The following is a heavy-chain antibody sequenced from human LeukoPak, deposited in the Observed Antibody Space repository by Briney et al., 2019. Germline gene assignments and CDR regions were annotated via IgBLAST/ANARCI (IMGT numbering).Heavy chain of an antibody. D-gene: IGHD2-2*01. CDR1: GFTFSNAW. V-gene: IGHV3-15*01. CDR3: TTQYCSSTSCYRA. CDR2: IKSKTDGGTT. Sequence: GGSLRLSCAASGFTFSNAWMSWVRQALGKGLEWVGRIKSKTDGGTTDYAAPVKGRFTISRDDSKNTLYLQMNSLKTEDTAVYYCTTQYCSSTSCYRAWGQGTLVTVSS. J-gene: IGHJ5*02.